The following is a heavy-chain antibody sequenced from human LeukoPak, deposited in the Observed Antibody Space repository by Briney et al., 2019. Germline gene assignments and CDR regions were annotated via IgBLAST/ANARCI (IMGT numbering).Heavy chain of an antibody. CDR3: ARGVGIPGLRYYFDY. CDR2: IIPIFGTA. Sequence: GASVKVSCKASGGTFSSYAISWVRQAPGQGLEWMGGIIPIFGTANYAQKFQGRVTITAVESTSTAYMELSSLRSEDTAVYYCARGVGIPGLRYYFDYWGQGTLVTVSS. D-gene: IGHD7-27*01. J-gene: IGHJ4*02. CDR1: GGTFSSYA. V-gene: IGHV1-69*13.